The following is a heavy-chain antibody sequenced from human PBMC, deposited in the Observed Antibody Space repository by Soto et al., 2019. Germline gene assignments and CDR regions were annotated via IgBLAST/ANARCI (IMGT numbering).Heavy chain of an antibody. CDR1: GYDFNTYG. Sequence: QVHLLQSGAEVKKPGASVKVSCKGSGYDFNTYGITWVRQAPGQGLEWMAWISAHNGNTDYAQKLQGRVTVTRDTSTSTAYMELRSLRSDDTAMYYCARGRYGDYWGQGAQVTVSS. V-gene: IGHV1-18*01. D-gene: IGHD1-1*01. CDR2: ISAHNGNT. CDR3: ARGRYGDY. J-gene: IGHJ4*02.